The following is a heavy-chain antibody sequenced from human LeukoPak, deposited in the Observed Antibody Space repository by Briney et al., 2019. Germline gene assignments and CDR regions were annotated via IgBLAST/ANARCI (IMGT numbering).Heavy chain of an antibody. Sequence: GGSLRLSCAASGFTFSSYWMSWVRQAPGKGLEWVANIKQDGSEKYYVDSVKGRFTISRDNAKNSLYLQMNSLRAEDTAVYYCARDSPYSSSWYGQIDYWGQGTLVTVSS. J-gene: IGHJ4*02. CDR3: ARDSPYSSSWYGQIDY. D-gene: IGHD6-13*01. V-gene: IGHV3-7*01. CDR1: GFTFSSYW. CDR2: IKQDGSEK.